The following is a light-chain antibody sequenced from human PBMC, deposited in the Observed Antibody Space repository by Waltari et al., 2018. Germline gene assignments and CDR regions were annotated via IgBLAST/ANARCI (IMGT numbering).Light chain of an antibody. Sequence: QSVLTQPPSVSAAPGQRVTISCSGGSSNIGNNYVSWYRQFPGTAPKLLIYEDSGVPPGMPGRFSGSKSGTSATLDITGLQAGDEADYYCGTWDSSLSGAVFGGGTHLTVL. CDR3: GTWDSSLSGAV. CDR2: EDS. CDR1: SSNIGNNY. V-gene: IGLV1-51*02. J-gene: IGLJ7*01.